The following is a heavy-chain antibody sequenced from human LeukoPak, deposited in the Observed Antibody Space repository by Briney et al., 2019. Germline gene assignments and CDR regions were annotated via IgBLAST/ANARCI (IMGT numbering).Heavy chain of an antibody. CDR3: AKAACYSCYYYYYMDV. V-gene: IGHV3-30*18. D-gene: IGHD2-15*01. J-gene: IGHJ6*03. Sequence: PGGSLRLSCAASGFTFSTYGMHWVRQAPGEGLEWVAVISYDGSNKYYADSVKGRFTISRDNSKNTLYLQMNSLRAEDTAVYYCAKAACYSCYYYYYMDVWGKGTTVTVSS. CDR2: ISYDGSNK. CDR1: GFTFSTYG.